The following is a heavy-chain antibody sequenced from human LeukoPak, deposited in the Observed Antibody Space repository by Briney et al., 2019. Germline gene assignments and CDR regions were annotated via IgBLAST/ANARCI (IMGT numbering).Heavy chain of an antibody. CDR2: IIPIFGTA. CDR1: GGTFSSYA. V-gene: IGHV1-69*05. Sequence: ASVKVSCKASGGTFSSYAISWVRQAPGQGLEWMGGIIPIFGTASYAQKFQGRVTMTRDTSTSTVYMELSSLRSEDTAVYYCARDFRGIAVAGTWTGWFDPWGQGTLVTVSS. CDR3: ARDFRGIAVAGTWTGWFDP. D-gene: IGHD6-19*01. J-gene: IGHJ5*02.